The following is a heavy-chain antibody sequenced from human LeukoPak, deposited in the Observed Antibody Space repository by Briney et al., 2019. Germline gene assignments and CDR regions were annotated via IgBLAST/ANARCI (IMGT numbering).Heavy chain of an antibody. CDR2: INPNSGGT. D-gene: IGHD2-2*01. V-gene: IGHV1-2*02. CDR3: ARDHCSSTSCYPFHYYYMDV. J-gene: IGHJ6*03. CDR1: GYTFTGYY. Sequence: GASVKVSCKASGYTFTGYYMHWVRQAPGQGLEWMGWINPNSGGTNYAQKFQGRVTMTRDTSISTAYMELSRLRSDDTAVYYCARDHCSSTSCYPFHYYYMDVWGKGTTVTVSS.